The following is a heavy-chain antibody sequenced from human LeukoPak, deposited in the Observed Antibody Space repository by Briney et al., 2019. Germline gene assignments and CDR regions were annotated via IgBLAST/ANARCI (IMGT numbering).Heavy chain of an antibody. CDR3: ARRARGFGESPFDY. CDR2: IYYSGST. CDR1: GGSISSSSYY. Sequence: PSETLSLTCTVSGGSISSSSYYWGWIRQPPGKGLEWIASIYYSGSTYYNPSLKSRVTISVDTSKNQFSLKLSSVTAADTAVYYCARRARGFGESPFDYWGQGTLVTVSS. J-gene: IGHJ4*02. V-gene: IGHV4-39*01. D-gene: IGHD3-10*01.